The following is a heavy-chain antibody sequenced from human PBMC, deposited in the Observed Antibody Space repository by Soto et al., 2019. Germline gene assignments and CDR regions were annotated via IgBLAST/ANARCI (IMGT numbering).Heavy chain of an antibody. D-gene: IGHD6-19*01. V-gene: IGHV3-74*01. J-gene: IGHJ4*02. CDR2: INSDGSST. CDR3: ARDLAPPIAVAGKTARTDY. Sequence: EVQLVESGGGLVQPGGSLRLSCAASGFTFSSYWMHWVRQAPGKGLVWVSRINSDGSSTSYADSVKGRFTISRYNAKNPLYLKMNSLRAEDTAVYYCARDLAPPIAVAGKTARTDYWGQGTLVTVSS. CDR1: GFTFSSYW.